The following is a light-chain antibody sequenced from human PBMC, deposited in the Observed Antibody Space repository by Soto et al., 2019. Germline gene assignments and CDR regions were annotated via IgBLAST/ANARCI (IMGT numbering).Light chain of an antibody. Sequence: QSVLTQPASVSGSPGQSITISCTGTSSDVGGYNSVSWYQQHPGKAPKLMIYDVSNRPSGVSSRFSGSKSGYTASLTISGLQAEDEADYYCSSYTSSSTPGVFGGGTKLTVL. J-gene: IGLJ2*01. CDR3: SSYTSSSTPGV. CDR1: SSDVGGYNS. CDR2: DVS. V-gene: IGLV2-14*01.